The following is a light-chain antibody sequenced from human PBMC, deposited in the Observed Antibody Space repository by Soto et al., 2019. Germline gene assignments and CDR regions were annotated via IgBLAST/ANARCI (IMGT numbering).Light chain of an antibody. J-gene: IGKJ3*01. Sequence: IQMTQSPSSLSASVGDRVTITCRASQSVSNYLNWYQQKPGKAPKLLIYAASSLQSGVPSRFSANESWTDFTLTISSLQPEDFATYYCHQSYSTPLTFGPGTKVDIK. CDR1: QSVSNY. CDR2: AAS. V-gene: IGKV1-39*01. CDR3: HQSYSTPLT.